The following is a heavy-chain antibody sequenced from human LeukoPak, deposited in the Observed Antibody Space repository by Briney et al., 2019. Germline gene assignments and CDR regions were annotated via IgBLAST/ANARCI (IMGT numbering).Heavy chain of an antibody. CDR3: ARVDPDSSSTLEVFDY. CDR1: GGSMSSYY. V-gene: IGHV4-59*01. D-gene: IGHD6-6*01. CDR2: IYYSGST. Sequence: PSETLSLTCTVSGGSMSSYYWSWIRQPPGKGLEWVGYIYYSGSTKYNPSLKSRVTISVDTSKNRFSLKLSSVTAADTAVYYCARVDPDSSSTLEVFDYWGQGTLVTVSS. J-gene: IGHJ4*02.